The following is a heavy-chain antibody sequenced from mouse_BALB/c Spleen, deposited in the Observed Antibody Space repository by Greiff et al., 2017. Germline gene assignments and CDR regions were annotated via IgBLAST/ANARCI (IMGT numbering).Heavy chain of an antibody. J-gene: IGHJ4*01. CDR3: TTGYYLYYYAMDY. D-gene: IGHD2-3*01. Sequence: VQLQQSGTVLARPGASVKMSCKASGYSFTSYWMHWVKQRPGQGLEWIGAIYPGNSDTSYNQKFKGKAKLTAVTSASTAYMELSSLTNEDSAVYYCTTGYYLYYYAMDYWGQGTSVTVSS. CDR2: IYPGNSDT. CDR1: GYSFTSYW. V-gene: IGHV1-5*01.